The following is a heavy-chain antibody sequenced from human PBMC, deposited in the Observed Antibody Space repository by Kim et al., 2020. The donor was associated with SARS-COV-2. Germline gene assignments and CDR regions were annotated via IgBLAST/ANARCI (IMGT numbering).Heavy chain of an antibody. V-gene: IGHV1-69*01. CDR2: FGTA. CDR3: ARDPPRSP. J-gene: IGHJ5*02. Sequence: FGTANYAQNFQGKVPITADESTSTAYMELSSLRSEDTAVYYCARDPPRSPWGQGTLVTVSS.